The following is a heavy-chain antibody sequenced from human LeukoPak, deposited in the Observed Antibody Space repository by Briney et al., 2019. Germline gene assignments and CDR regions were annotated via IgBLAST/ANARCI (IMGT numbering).Heavy chain of an antibody. D-gene: IGHD3-10*01. CDR3: ARNYYGSGSYSDY. V-gene: IGHV3-21*01. J-gene: IGHJ4*02. CDR2: ISSSSTYI. Sequence: PGGSLRLSCAASGFTFSSYSMNWVRQAPGKGLEWVASISSSSTYIYYADSVKGRFTISRDNAKNSLYLQMNSLRAEDTAVYYCARNYYGSGSYSDYWGQGTLVTVSS. CDR1: GFTFSSYS.